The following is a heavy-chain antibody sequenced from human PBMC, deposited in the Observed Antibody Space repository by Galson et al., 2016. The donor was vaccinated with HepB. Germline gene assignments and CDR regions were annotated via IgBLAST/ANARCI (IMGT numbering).Heavy chain of an antibody. CDR1: GFTFTAFH. V-gene: IGHV1-8*01. J-gene: IGHJ6*02. CDR2: MDPSTGAS. D-gene: IGHD2-15*01. CDR3: ARMKVDSGSMDV. Sequence: SVKVSCKASGFTFTAFHIHWVRQASGQGLDWMGWMDPSTGASHFIRKYHGRVTMTRDTSMNIAYLEMNSLTSEDSAVYYCARMKVDSGSMDVWGQGTTIIVSS.